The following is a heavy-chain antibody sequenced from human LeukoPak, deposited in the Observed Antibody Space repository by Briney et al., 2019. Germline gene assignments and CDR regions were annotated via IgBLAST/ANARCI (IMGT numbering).Heavy chain of an antibody. CDR3: ARDLGQQGFDY. D-gene: IGHD6-13*01. CDR2: IRDKAHSYTT. CDR1: GFTFSDYY. V-gene: IGHV3-72*01. J-gene: IGHJ4*02. Sequence: PGRSLRLSCAASGFTFSDYYMDWVRQAPGKGLEWVGRIRDKAHSYTTEYAASVKGRFTASRDDSKNSLYLQMNSLKTEGTAIYYCARDLGQQGFDYWGQGTLVTVSS.